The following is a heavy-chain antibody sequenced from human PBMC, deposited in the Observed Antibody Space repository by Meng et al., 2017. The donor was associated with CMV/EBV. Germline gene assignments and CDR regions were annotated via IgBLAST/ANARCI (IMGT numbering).Heavy chain of an antibody. D-gene: IGHD6-13*01. V-gene: IGHV1-18*01. CDR3: ARDLNSSSWFYYYYYGMDV. CDR1: GYTFTSYG. J-gene: IGHJ6*02. Sequence: ASVTVSCKASGYTFTSYGISWVRQAPGQGLAWMGWISAYNGNTNYAQKLQGRLTMTTDTSTSTAYMELRSLRSDDTAVYYCARDLNSSSWFYYYYYGMDVWGQGTTVTVSS. CDR2: ISAYNGNT.